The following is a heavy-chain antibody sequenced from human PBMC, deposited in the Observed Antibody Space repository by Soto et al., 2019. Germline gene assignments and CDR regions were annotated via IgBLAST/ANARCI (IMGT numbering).Heavy chain of an antibody. CDR2: IFFSGNT. J-gene: IGHJ4*02. CDR3: ARDNYVGMIDF. Sequence: QVQLQESGPGLLKPSQTLSLTCTVSGGSILNGGHYWTWIRQHPGKGLEWIGRIFFSGNTHYNPALKSRLTFSLDTAKNQFSLKLTSVTAADTAIYYCARDNYVGMIDFWGPGTLVTVSS. D-gene: IGHD1-7*01. V-gene: IGHV4-31*03. CDR1: GGSILNGGHY.